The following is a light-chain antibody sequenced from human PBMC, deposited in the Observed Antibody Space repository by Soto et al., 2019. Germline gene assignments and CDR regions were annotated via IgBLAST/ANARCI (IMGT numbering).Light chain of an antibody. Sequence: DIQMTQSPSTLSASVGDRVTISCRASQSISSCLAWYQQKPGKAPKLLIYKASSLESGVPSRFSGSGSGTEFTLTISSLQPDDFATYYCQQFHSFSPTFGQGTKVEIK. V-gene: IGKV1-5*03. CDR2: KAS. CDR1: QSISSC. CDR3: QQFHSFSPT. J-gene: IGKJ1*01.